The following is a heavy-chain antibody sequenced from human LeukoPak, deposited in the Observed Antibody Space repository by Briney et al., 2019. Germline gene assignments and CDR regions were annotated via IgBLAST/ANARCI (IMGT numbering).Heavy chain of an antibody. J-gene: IGHJ2*01. CDR2: INPSGGST. Sequence: ASVKVSCKASGYTFTSYYMHWVRQAPGQGLEWMGIINPSGGSTSYAQKFQGRVTMTRDTSTSTVYMELSSLRSEDTAVYYCARDAVVTSVYWYFDLWGRGTLVTVSS. CDR1: GYTFTSYY. D-gene: IGHD4-23*01. CDR3: ARDAVVTSVYWYFDL. V-gene: IGHV1-46*01.